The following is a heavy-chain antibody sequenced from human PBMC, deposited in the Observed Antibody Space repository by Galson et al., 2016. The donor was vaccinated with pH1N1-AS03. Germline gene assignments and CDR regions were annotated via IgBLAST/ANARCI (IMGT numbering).Heavy chain of an antibody. J-gene: IGHJ3*02. Sequence: SLRLSCAASGFTFGDYAMHWVRQVPGKGLDWVSHINWNSGHIDYADSVKGRFTLSRDNARSFLYLQMKSLRTEDTGLYFCAKGQHGYGGSGSIDMWDQGTMAIVSS. CDR3: AKGQHGYGGSGSIDM. V-gene: IGHV3-9*01. CDR1: GFTFGDYA. D-gene: IGHD3-10*01. CDR2: INWNSGHI.